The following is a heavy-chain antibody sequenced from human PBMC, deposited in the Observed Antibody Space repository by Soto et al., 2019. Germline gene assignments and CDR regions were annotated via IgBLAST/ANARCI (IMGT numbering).Heavy chain of an antibody. V-gene: IGHV4-4*02. CDR3: ARDHLWEGAAAHYFDY. Sequence: SETLSLTCSVSGDSISNNKWWSWVRQPPGKGLEWIEEMHHSGSIHYNASLKSRATLSVDKSRNQFSLKLSSVTAADTAVYYCARDHLWEGAAAHYFDYWGQGTLVTVSS. J-gene: IGHJ4*02. D-gene: IGHD6-13*01. CDR1: GDSISNNKW. CDR2: MHHSGSI.